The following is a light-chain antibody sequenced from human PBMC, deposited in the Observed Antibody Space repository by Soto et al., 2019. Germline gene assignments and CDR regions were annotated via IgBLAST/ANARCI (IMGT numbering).Light chain of an antibody. J-gene: IGLJ2*01. CDR2: DVS. V-gene: IGLV2-11*01. Sequence: QSALTQPRSVSGSPGQSVTISCTGTSSDVGGYNYVSWYQQQPSKALKVMIYDVSKRPSGVPDRFSGSKSGNTASLTISGLQAEDEADYYCCSYAGSYTLVFGGGTKLTVL. CDR3: CSYAGSYTLV. CDR1: SSDVGGYNY.